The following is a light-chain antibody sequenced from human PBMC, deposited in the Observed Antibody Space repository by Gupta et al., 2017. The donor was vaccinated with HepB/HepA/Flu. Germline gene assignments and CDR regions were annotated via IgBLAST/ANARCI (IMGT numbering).Light chain of an antibody. J-gene: IGLJ2*01. Sequence: QSVLTQPPSASGTPGQRVTISCSGSSSNIGINAVNWYQQLPGTAPKLLIYSNNQRPSGVPDRLSGSKSGTSASLAISGLQSEDEADYFCAAWDDSLNGTVFGGGTKLTVL. CDR2: SNN. V-gene: IGLV1-44*01. CDR1: SSNIGINA. CDR3: AAWDDSLNGTV.